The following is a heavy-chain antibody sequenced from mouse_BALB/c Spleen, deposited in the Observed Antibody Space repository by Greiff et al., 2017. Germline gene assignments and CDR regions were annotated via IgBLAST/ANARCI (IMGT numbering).Heavy chain of an antibody. Sequence: EVQLVESGGGLVQPGGSRKLSCAASGFTFSDYGMAWVRQAPGKGPEWVAFISNLAYSIYYADTVTGRFTISRENAKNTLYLEMSSLRSEDTAMYYCARDQGGYYFDYWGQGTTLTVSS. CDR3: ARDQGGYYFDY. CDR2: ISNLAYSI. D-gene: IGHD3-1*01. V-gene: IGHV5-15*02. J-gene: IGHJ2*01. CDR1: GFTFSDYG.